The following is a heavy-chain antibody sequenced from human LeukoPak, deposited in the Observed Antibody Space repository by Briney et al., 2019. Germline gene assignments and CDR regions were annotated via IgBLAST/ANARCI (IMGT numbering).Heavy chain of an antibody. Sequence: GASVKVSRKASGYTFTGYYMHWVRQAPGQGLEWTGWINPNSGGTNYAQKFQGRVTMTRDTSISTAYMELSRLRSDDTAVYYCARTDIVVVPAAMRLFPSRSYYYYGMDVWGQGTTVTVSS. J-gene: IGHJ6*02. CDR2: INPNSGGT. V-gene: IGHV1-2*02. CDR3: ARTDIVVVPAAMRLFPSRSYYYYGMDV. D-gene: IGHD2-2*01. CDR1: GYTFTGYY.